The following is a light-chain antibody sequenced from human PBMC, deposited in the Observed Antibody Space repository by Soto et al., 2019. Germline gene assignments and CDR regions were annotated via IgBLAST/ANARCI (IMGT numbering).Light chain of an antibody. CDR2: DTS. CDR3: QQRTNWPRSFT. J-gene: IGKJ3*01. CDR1: QSVSNY. V-gene: IGKV3-11*01. Sequence: EIVLTQSPATLSLSPGDRATLSCRASQSVSNYLAWYQQKPGQAPRLLIYDTSNRATGIPARFSGSGSGTDFTLTISSLEPEDFAVYYCQQRTNWPRSFTFGPGTKVDLK.